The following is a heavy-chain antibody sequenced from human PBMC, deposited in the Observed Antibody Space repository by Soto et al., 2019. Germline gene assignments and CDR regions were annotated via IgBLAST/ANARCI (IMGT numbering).Heavy chain of an antibody. CDR3: ARSTVTTNYYYGMDV. CDR1: GFTFSSYA. J-gene: IGHJ6*02. Sequence: QVQLVESGGGVVQPGRSLRLSCAASGFTFSSYAMHWVRQAPGKGLEWVAVISYDGSNKYYADSVKGRFTISRDNSKNTLYLQMNSLRAEDTAVYYCARSTVTTNYYYGMDVWGQGTTVTVSS. D-gene: IGHD4-4*01. V-gene: IGHV3-30-3*01. CDR2: ISYDGSNK.